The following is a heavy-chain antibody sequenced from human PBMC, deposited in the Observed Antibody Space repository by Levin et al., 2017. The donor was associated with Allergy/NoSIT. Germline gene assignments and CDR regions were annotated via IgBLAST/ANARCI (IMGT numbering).Heavy chain of an antibody. D-gene: IGHD2-15*01. CDR1: GYTFTSYY. V-gene: IGHV1-46*01. CDR2: INPSGGST. Sequence: ASVKVSCKASGYTFTSYYMHWVRQAPGQGLEWMGIINPSGGSTNYAQKFQGRVTMTRDTSTSTVHMELSSLRSEDTAVYYCARSAGAAGRRVDYWGQGTLVTVSS. CDR3: ARSAGAAGRRVDY. J-gene: IGHJ4*02.